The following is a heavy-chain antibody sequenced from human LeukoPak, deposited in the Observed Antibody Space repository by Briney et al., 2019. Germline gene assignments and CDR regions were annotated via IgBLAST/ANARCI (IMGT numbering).Heavy chain of an antibody. CDR1: GFTFSSYG. V-gene: IGHV3-30*02. CDR3: AKDWRWLQSPFDY. Sequence: GGSLRLSCAASGFTFSSYGMHWVRQAPGKGLEWVAFIRYDGSNKYYVDSVKGRFTISRDNSKNTLYLQMNSLRAEDTAVYYCAKDWRWLQSPFDYWGQGTLVTVSS. CDR2: IRYDGSNK. J-gene: IGHJ4*02. D-gene: IGHD5-24*01.